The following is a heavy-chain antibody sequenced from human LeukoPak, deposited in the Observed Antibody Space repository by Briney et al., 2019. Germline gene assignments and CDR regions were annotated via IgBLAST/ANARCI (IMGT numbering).Heavy chain of an antibody. CDR3: ARGRIASADLFDY. D-gene: IGHD6-13*01. CDR2: ISGSGNII. CDR1: GLTFSDYD. J-gene: IGHJ4*02. Sequence: PGGSLRLSCAASGLTFSDYDMTWIRQAPGKGLDWVSYISGSGNIIYYADSVKGRFTISRDNAENSLYLQMNSLRAEDTAVYYCARGRIASADLFDYWGQGTLVTVSS. V-gene: IGHV3-11*04.